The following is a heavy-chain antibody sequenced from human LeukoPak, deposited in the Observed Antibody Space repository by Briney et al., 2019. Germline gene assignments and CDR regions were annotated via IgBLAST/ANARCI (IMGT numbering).Heavy chain of an antibody. CDR1: GGSISSSSYY. CDR3: ARHSGTGIGYCSGGSCYNLDY. Sequence: SETLSLTCTVSGGSISSSSYYWGWIRQPPGKGLEWIGSIYYSGSTYYNPSLKSRITISVDTYKNQFSLKLSSVTAADTAVYYCARHSGTGIGYCSGGSCYNLDYWGQGTLVTVSS. J-gene: IGHJ4*02. CDR2: IYYSGST. V-gene: IGHV4-39*01. D-gene: IGHD2-15*01.